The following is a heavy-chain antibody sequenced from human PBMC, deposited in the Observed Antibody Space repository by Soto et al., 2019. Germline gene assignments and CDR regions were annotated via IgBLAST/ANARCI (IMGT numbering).Heavy chain of an antibody. Sequence: QVQLVQSGAEVKKPGASVKVSCKASGYTFTSYGISWVRQAPGQGLEWMGWISACNGNTNYAQKLQGRVTMTTDTSTSTAYMELRSLRSDDTAVYYCASFSYGDYVWGPWDYWGQGTLVTVSS. D-gene: IGHD4-17*01. J-gene: IGHJ4*02. CDR2: ISACNGNT. CDR1: GYTFTSYG. CDR3: ASFSYGDYVWGPWDY. V-gene: IGHV1-18*01.